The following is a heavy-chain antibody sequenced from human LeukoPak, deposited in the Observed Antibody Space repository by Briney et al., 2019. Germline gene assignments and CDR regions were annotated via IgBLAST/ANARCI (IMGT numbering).Heavy chain of an antibody. J-gene: IGHJ4*02. Sequence: GGSLRLSCAASGFTFISYGMHWVRQAPGKGLEWVAFIRYDGSNKYYADSVKGRFTISRDNSKNTLYLQMNSLRAEDTAVYYCANGGSSSSTVAYWGQGTLVTVSS. CDR2: IRYDGSNK. V-gene: IGHV3-30*02. CDR3: ANGGSSSSTVAY. CDR1: GFTFISYG. D-gene: IGHD6-6*01.